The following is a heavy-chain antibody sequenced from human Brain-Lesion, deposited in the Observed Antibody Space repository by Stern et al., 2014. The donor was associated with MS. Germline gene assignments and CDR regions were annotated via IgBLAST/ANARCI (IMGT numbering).Heavy chain of an antibody. CDR3: ARGERWFDS. CDR2: VNNDGRRT. V-gene: IGHV3-74*02. CDR1: GFTFSNYW. Sequence: EVQLVESGGGFVKPGGSLKLSCAASGFTFSNYWMHWVRQAPGKGLVWVSRVNNDGRRTSYADSVKGRFTMSRDNAKNTLYLQMNSLRVEDTAIYYCARGERWFDSWGQGTLVTVSS. D-gene: IGHD3-10*01. J-gene: IGHJ5*01.